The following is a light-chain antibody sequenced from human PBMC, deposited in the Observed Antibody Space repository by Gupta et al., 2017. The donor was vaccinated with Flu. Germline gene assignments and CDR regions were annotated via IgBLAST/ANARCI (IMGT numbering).Light chain of an antibody. CDR3: MQGSRWPWA. Sequence: DVVMTQSPLSLPVALGQPASISCRSSQSLVYSDGNIYLHWFQQIPGHSPRRLIYQVSHRESGVPDRFSGSGSGTDFTLKISSVEAEDVGVYYCMQGSRWPWAFGQGTKVEI. J-gene: IGKJ1*01. CDR2: QVS. V-gene: IGKV2-30*01. CDR1: QSLVYSDGNIY.